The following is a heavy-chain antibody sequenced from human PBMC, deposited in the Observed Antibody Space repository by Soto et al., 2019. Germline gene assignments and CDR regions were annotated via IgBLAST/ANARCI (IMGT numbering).Heavy chain of an antibody. J-gene: IGHJ6*03. CDR3: ARDFFPGSSPSSLPTLVHSYMDV. CDR2: IWYDGSNK. CDR1: GFTFSSYG. Sequence: QVQLVESGGGVVQPGRSLRLSCAASGFTFSSYGMHWVRQAPGKGLEWVAVIWYDGSNKYYADSVKGRFTISRDNSKNTLYLQMNSLRAEDTAVYYCARDFFPGSSPSSLPTLVHSYMDVWGKGTTVTVSS. D-gene: IGHD3-10*01. V-gene: IGHV3-33*01.